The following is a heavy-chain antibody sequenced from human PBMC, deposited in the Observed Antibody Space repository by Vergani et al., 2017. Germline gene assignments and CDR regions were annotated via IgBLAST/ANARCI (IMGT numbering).Heavy chain of an antibody. J-gene: IGHJ6*03. Sequence: VQLLESGGGLVQPGGSLRLSCAASGFTFSSYAMHWVRQAPGKGLEWVAVISYDGSNKYYADSVKGRFTISRDNSKNTLYLQMNSLRAEDTAVYYCARDGNSGSYFRRGYYYYYYYMDVWGKGTTVTVSS. V-gene: IGHV3-30*04. CDR3: ARDGNSGSYFRRGYYYYYYYMDV. CDR2: ISYDGSNK. CDR1: GFTFSSYA. D-gene: IGHD1-26*01.